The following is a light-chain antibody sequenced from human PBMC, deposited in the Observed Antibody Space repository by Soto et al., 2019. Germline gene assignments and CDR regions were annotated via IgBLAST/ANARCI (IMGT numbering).Light chain of an antibody. CDR2: VAS. CDR3: QLYGGSPQT. V-gene: IGKV3-20*01. J-gene: IGKJ1*01. Sequence: EIVLTQSPGTLALSPGEGDTLSCRASQSVSKYLACYQQKPGQAPRLLIYVASSRATGIPDSFSGSGSGTDFTLTISRLVPEDFAVYYCQLYGGSPQTFGQGTKV. CDR1: QSVSKY.